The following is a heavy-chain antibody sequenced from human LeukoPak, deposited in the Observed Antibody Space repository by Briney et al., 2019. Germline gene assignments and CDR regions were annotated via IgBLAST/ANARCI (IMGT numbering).Heavy chain of an antibody. J-gene: IGHJ6*03. CDR2: IQYDGSTK. CDR1: GFTFSTYG. Sequence: GGSLRLSCAASGFTFSTYGMHWVRQAPGKGLEWVTFIQYDGSTKYYADSVKGRFTISRDNSKNTLFLQMNSLRAEDTAVYYCAKGHPTTNYYFNMDVWGKGTTVTVSS. D-gene: IGHD1-26*01. V-gene: IGHV3-30*02. CDR3: AKGHPTTNYYFNMDV.